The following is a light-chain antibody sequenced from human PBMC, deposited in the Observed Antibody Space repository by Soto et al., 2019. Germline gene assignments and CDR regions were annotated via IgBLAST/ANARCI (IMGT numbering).Light chain of an antibody. CDR1: QRLSSW. CDR2: AAS. J-gene: IGKJ1*01. V-gene: IGKV1-39*01. CDR3: QQSYSTPPWT. Sequence: DIQMTQSPSTLSASVGDRVTISCRASQRLSSWLAWYQQKPGKAPKLLIYAASSLQSGVPSRFSGSGSGTDFTLTISSLQPEDFATYYCQQSYSTPPWTFGQGTKVEIK.